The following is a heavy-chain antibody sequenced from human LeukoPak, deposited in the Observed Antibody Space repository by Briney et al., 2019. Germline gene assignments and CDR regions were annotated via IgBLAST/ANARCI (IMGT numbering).Heavy chain of an antibody. V-gene: IGHV3-74*01. J-gene: IGHJ3*02. CDR1: GFTFSSYW. D-gene: IGHD3-3*01. CDR2: INSDGSST. CDR3: ARGVWRDYSAFDI. Sequence: PGGSLRLSCAASGFTFSSYWMYLVRQAPGKGLVWVSRINSDGSSTSYADSVQGRFTISRDNAKNTLYLQMNSLRAEDTAVYYCARGVWRDYSAFDIWGQGTMVTVSS.